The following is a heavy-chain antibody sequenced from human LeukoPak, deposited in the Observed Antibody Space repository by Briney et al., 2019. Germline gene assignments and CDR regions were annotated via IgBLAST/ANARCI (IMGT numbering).Heavy chain of an antibody. J-gene: IGHJ4*02. Sequence: PGGSLRLSCAASGFTVSSNYMSWVRQAPGKGLEWVSVLYSGSNTYYADSVKGRFTVSRDNSKNTLFLQMNSLRADDTAVYYCARDRDGTGNYPLDYWGQGTLVIVSS. D-gene: IGHD3-10*01. CDR3: ARDRDGTGNYPLDY. CDR1: GFTVSSNY. V-gene: IGHV3-53*01. CDR2: LYSGSNT.